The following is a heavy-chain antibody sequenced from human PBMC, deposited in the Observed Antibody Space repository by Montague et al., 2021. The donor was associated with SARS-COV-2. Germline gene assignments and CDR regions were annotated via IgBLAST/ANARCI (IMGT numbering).Heavy chain of an antibody. V-gene: IGHV4-39*01. CDR2: NSYTGST. J-gene: IGHJ4*02. CDR3: ARQYYYDNNGFPAYDY. D-gene: IGHD3-22*01. Sequence: SETLSLTCTVSGGSISSSNHTWVWLRQPPGRGLQCIVSNSYTGSTYYNPSLKSRVTISRDTSKNQFSLKLSSVTAADTAVYYCARQYYYDNNGFPAYDYWGRGTLVTVSS. CDR1: GGSISSSNHT.